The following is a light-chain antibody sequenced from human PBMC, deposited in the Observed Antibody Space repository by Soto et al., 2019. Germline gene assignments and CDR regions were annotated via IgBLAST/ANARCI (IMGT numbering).Light chain of an antibody. Sequence: DIQMTQSPSSLSASVGDRVTITCRASQRSGDNLNWYQQKPGTAPNLLIYAASSLQSGVPSRFSGSGSATDFTLTISNLQPEDFESYFSQQSFNTRPTFGHATKVDI. CDR2: AAS. CDR1: QRSGDN. V-gene: IGKV1-39*01. CDR3: QQSFNTRPT. J-gene: IGKJ1*01.